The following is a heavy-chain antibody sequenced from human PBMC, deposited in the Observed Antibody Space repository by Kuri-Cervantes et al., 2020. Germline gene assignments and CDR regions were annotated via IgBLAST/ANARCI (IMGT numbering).Heavy chain of an antibody. CDR2: ISYDGSNK. CDR1: GFTFSSYA. V-gene: IGHV3-30-3*01. CDR3: AILSVSGAFDI. D-gene: IGHD5/OR15-5a*01. Sequence: GESLKISCAASGFTFSSYAMHWVRQAPGKGLEWVAVISYDGSNKYYADSVKGRFTISRDNSKNTLYLQMNSLRAEDTAMYYCAILSVSGAFDIWGQGTMVTVSS. J-gene: IGHJ3*02.